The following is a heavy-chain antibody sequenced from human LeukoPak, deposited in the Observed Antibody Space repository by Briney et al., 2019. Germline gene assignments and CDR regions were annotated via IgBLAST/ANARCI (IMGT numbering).Heavy chain of an antibody. CDR2: ISSSSTI. CDR1: GFTFSSYS. J-gene: IGHJ4*02. Sequence: PGGSLRLSCAASGFTFSSYSMNWVRQAPGKGLEWVSYISSSSTIYYADSVKGRFTISRDNSKNTLYLQMNSLRAEDTAVYYCARDPNYWGQGTLVTVSS. CDR3: ARDPNY. V-gene: IGHV3-48*01.